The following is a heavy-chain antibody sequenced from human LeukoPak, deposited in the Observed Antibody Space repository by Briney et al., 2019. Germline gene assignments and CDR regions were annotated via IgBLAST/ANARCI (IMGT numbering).Heavy chain of an antibody. CDR3: ARENYDILTGGRFDY. CDR1: GGSISSYY. Sequence: SETLPLTCTVSGGSISSYYWSWIRQPAGKGLEWIGRIYTSGSTNYNPSLKSRVTMSVDTSKNQFSLKLSSVTAADTAVYYCARENYDILTGGRFDYWGQGTLVTVSS. D-gene: IGHD3-9*01. CDR2: IYTSGST. V-gene: IGHV4-4*07. J-gene: IGHJ4*02.